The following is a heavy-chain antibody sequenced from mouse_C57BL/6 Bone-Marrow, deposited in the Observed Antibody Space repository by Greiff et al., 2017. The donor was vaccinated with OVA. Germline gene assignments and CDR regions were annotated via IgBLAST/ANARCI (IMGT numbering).Heavy chain of an antibody. V-gene: IGHV1-80*01. D-gene: IGHD2-2*01. CDR2: IYPGDGDT. CDR3: ARRGTTMVTTGFCDY. Sequence: QVQLKESGAELVKPGASVKISCKASGYAFSSYWMNWVKQRPGKGLEWIGQIYPGDGDTNYNGKFKGKATLTADKSSSTAYMQLSSLTSEDSAVYFCARRGTTMVTTGFCDYWGQGTTLTVSS. J-gene: IGHJ2*01. CDR1: GYAFSSYW.